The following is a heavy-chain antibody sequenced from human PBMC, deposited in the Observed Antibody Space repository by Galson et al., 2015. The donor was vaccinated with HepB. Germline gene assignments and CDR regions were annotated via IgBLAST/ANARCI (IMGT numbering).Heavy chain of an antibody. J-gene: IGHJ5*02. V-gene: IGHV1-46*01. Sequence: SVKVSCKASGYTFTSYYMHWVRQAPGQGLEWMGIINPSGGSTSYAQKFQGRVTMTRDTSTSTVYMELSSLRSEDTAVYYCARGGVKLWHDPTNFGTLVPWGQGTLVTVSS. CDR2: INPSGGST. D-gene: IGHD5-18*01. CDR1: GYTFTSYY. CDR3: ARGGVKLWHDPTNFGTLVP.